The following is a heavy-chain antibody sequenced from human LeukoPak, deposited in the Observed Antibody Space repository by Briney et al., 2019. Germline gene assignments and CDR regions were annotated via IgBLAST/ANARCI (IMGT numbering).Heavy chain of an antibody. Sequence: ASVKVSCKASGYTFTSYDINWVRQATGQGLEWRGWMNPNSGNTGYAQKFQGRVTMTRSTSISKAYMELSSLRSEDTAVYYCARGRPRGSGHYYYYDAMDVWGQGTTVTVSS. CDR2: MNPNSGNT. CDR3: ARGRPRGSGHYYYYDAMDV. J-gene: IGHJ6*02. V-gene: IGHV1-8*01. CDR1: GYTFTSYD. D-gene: IGHD3-10*01.